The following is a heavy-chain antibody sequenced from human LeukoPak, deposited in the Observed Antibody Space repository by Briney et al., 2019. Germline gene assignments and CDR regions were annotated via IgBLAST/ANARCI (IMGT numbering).Heavy chain of an antibody. CDR1: GGPISSFY. CDR3: ARASAYNWNDY. Sequence: PSETLSLTCTVSGGPISSFYWSWIRQAPGEGLEWLGYIYSSGSTNYNPSLNSRVTISLDMSKNQFSLNLRSVTAADTAVYYCARASAYNWNDYWGQGTLVTVSS. V-gene: IGHV4-59*01. D-gene: IGHD1-1*01. CDR2: IYSSGST. J-gene: IGHJ4*02.